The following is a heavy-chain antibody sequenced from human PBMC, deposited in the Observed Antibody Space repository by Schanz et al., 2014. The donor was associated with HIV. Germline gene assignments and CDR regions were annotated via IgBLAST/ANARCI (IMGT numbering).Heavy chain of an antibody. Sequence: EVQLLDSGGGFVQPGGSLRLSCVASGFTFNNYAMTWVRQAPGKGLEWVSSISESGGRSYYADSVNGRFTISRDNSKNTLYLQMTTLRTEDTAVYYCAKPEYDSRGNSQSHFDSWGQGTLVTVSS. CDR3: AKPEYDSRGNSQSHFDS. V-gene: IGHV3-23*01. CDR2: ISESGGRS. CDR1: GFTFNNYA. D-gene: IGHD3-22*01. J-gene: IGHJ4*02.